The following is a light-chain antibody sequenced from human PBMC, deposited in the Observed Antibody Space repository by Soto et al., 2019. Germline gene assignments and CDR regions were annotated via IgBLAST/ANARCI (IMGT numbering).Light chain of an antibody. Sequence: QSVLTQPASVSGSPGQSITISCAGTMRDVGAYNLVSWYQQYPGRAPQLIIYEGRNRPSGISFRFSGSKSGNTACLTISRLQAEDEADYYCSSYTSKSSLIFGGGTKVTV. CDR2: EGR. J-gene: IGLJ2*01. CDR1: MRDVGAYNL. V-gene: IGLV2-14*01. CDR3: SSYTSKSSLI.